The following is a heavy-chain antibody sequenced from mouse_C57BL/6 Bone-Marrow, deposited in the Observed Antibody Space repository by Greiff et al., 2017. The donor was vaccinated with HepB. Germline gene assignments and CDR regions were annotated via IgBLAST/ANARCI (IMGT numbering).Heavy chain of an antibody. CDR1: GYTFTSYG. D-gene: IGHD1-1*01. Sequence: VQLQQSGAELARPGASVKLSCKASGYTFTSYGISWVKQRTGQGLEWIGEIYPRSGNTYYNEKFKGKATLTADKSSSIAYMELRSLTSGDSAVYFCAIYYYGSSYGFAYWGQGTLVTVSA. CDR3: AIYYYGSSYGFAY. J-gene: IGHJ3*01. CDR2: IYPRSGNT. V-gene: IGHV1-81*01.